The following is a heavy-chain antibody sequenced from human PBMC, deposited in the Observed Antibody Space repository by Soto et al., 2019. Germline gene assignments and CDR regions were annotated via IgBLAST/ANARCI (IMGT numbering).Heavy chain of an antibody. CDR1: GGSISSGDYY. CDR2: IYYSGST. J-gene: IGHJ4*02. CDR3: ARESGGDDSSGYYGIYFDY. V-gene: IGHV4-30-4*01. Sequence: QVQLQESGPGLVKPSQTLSLTCTVSGGSISSGDYYWSWIRQPPGKGLEWIGYIYYSGSTYYNPSLKSRVTISVDTSKNQFSLKLSSVTAADTAVYYCARESGGDDSSGYYGIYFDYWGQGTLVTVSS. D-gene: IGHD3-22*01.